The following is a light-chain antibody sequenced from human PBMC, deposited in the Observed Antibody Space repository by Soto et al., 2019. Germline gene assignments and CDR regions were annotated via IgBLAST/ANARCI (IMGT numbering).Light chain of an antibody. J-gene: IGKJ4*01. Sequence: DIQMTQSPSSLSASVGERVTITCQASQDISNYLNWYQQKPGKAPKLLIYDASTLETGVPSRFSGSGSGTDFTVTISSLQPEDIATYYCQQYDNLLALTFGGGTKVEIK. CDR1: QDISNY. V-gene: IGKV1-33*01. CDR2: DAS. CDR3: QQYDNLLALT.